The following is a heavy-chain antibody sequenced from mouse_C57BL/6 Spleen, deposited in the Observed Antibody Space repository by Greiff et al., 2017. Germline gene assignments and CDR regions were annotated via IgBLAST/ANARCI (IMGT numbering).Heavy chain of an antibody. CDR2: IYPGSGST. V-gene: IGHV1-55*01. CDR3: ARIPRNWDDAMDY. D-gene: IGHD4-1*01. CDR1: GYTFTSYW. J-gene: IGHJ4*01. Sequence: QVQLKQPGAELVKPGASVKMSCKASGYTFTSYWITWVKQRPGQGLEWIGDIYPGSGSTNYNEKFKSKATLTVDTSSSTAYMQLSSLTSEDSAVYYCARIPRNWDDAMDYWGQGTSVTVSS.